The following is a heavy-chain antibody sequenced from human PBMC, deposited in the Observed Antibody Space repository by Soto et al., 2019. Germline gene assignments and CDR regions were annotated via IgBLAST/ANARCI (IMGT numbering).Heavy chain of an antibody. CDR1: GGSISSGGYS. Sequence: PSETLSLTCAVSGGSISSGGYSWSWIRQPPGKGLEWIGYIYNSGSTIYNPSLKSRVTISVDTSKSQFSLNLNSVTAADTAVYYCARGYDTSTGPLDYWGPGTLVTVSS. J-gene: IGHJ4*02. V-gene: IGHV4-61*08. CDR2: IYNSGST. D-gene: IGHD3-9*01. CDR3: ARGYDTSTGPLDY.